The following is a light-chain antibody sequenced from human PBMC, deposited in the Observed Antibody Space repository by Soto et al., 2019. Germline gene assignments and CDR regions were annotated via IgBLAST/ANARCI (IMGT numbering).Light chain of an antibody. CDR3: QQSYTTPYT. CDR2: TSS. CDR1: QSISGY. V-gene: IGKV1-39*01. J-gene: IGKJ2*01. Sequence: DIQMTQSPSYLSASVGDKVTLTCRASQSISGYLNWYHQKPGKAPAMVMHTSSTLQSGVPSRYRGTRSGTEFTLTISSLQPEDFGTFFCQQSYTTPYTFGQGTKLDIK.